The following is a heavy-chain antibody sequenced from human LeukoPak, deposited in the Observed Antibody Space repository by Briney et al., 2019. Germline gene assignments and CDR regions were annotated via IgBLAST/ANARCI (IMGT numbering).Heavy chain of an antibody. CDR1: GYTFTGYY. CDR3: ASGYTSGWTETPFDY. CDR2: INPNSADT. Sequence: ASVKVSCKASGYTFTGYYMHWVRQAPGHGLEWMGWINPNSADTNYAQKFQGRVTMTRDTSISTAYMELSRLRSDDTAVYYCASGYTSGWTETPFDYWGQGTLVTVSS. J-gene: IGHJ4*02. V-gene: IGHV1-2*02. D-gene: IGHD6-19*01.